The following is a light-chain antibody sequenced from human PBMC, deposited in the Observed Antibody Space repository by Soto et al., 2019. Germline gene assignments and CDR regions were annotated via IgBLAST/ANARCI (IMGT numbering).Light chain of an antibody. CDR3: QQRSNWPIN. CDR2: DAS. V-gene: IGKV3-11*01. CDR1: QSVSSY. Sequence: EIVLTQAPGTLSLSPGERATLSCRASQSVSSYLAWYQQKPGQAPRLLIYDASNRATGIPARFSGSGSGTDFTLTISSLEPEDFAVYYCQQRSNWPINFGQGTRLEIK. J-gene: IGKJ5*01.